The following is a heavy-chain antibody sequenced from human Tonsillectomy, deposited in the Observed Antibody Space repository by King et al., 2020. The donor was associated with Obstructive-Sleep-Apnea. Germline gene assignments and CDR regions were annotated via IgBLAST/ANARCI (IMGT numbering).Heavy chain of an antibody. CDR1: GFTFSSYS. J-gene: IGHJ4*02. D-gene: IGHD6-19*01. CDR2: ISSSSSYI. CDR3: ARDNLHVAGTDRRWVPIDY. V-gene: IGHV3-21*01. Sequence: VQLVESGGGLVKPGGSLRLSCAASGFTFSSYSMNWVRQAPGKGLEWVSSISSSSSYIYYADSVKGRFTISRDNAKNSLYLQMNSLRAEDTAVYYCARDNLHVAGTDRRWVPIDYWGQGTLVTVSS.